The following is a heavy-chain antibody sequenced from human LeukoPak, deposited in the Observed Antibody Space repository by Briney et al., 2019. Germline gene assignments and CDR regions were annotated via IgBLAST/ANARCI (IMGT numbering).Heavy chain of an antibody. CDR1: GYTFTGYY. V-gene: IGHV1-2*02. Sequence: ASVKVSCKASGYTFTGYYMHWVRQAPGQGLEWMGWINPNSGGTNYAQQFQGRVTMTRDTSISTAYMELSRLRSDDTALYYCARETGYCSGGRCYFIYWGQGTLVTVSS. D-gene: IGHD2-15*01. CDR2: INPNSGGT. CDR3: ARETGYCSGGRCYFIY. J-gene: IGHJ4*02.